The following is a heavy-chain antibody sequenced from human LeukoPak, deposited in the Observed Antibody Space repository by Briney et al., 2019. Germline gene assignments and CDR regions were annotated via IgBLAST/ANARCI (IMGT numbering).Heavy chain of an antibody. D-gene: IGHD4-17*01. J-gene: IGHJ4*02. CDR3: ARDYADYVGYFFFDY. V-gene: IGHV3-23*01. CDR1: GFTFNNYA. CDR2: ISGVGETT. Sequence: GGSLRLSCAASGFTFNNYAMNWVRQAPGKGLEWGSSISGVGETTYYADSAKGRVTISRDNSQNTLYLQMNSLRAEDTAVYYCARDYADYVGYFFFDYWGQGTLVTVSS.